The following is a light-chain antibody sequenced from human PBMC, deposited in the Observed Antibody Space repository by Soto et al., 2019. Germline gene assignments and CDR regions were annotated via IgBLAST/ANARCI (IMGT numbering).Light chain of an antibody. Sequence: DLQMTQSPSPLSASVGDRVTITCRASQSIDNFLSWYQQRPGKAPNLLISPASTLQVGVPSRFSGSGSGTDFTLTISSLQPEDFATYFCQQTYTLPLTFGQGTTVEIK. CDR1: QSIDNF. CDR2: PAS. V-gene: IGKV1-39*01. CDR3: QQTYTLPLT. J-gene: IGKJ1*01.